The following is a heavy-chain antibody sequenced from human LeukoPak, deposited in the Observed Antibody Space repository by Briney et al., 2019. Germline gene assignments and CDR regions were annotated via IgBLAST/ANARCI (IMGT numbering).Heavy chain of an antibody. Sequence: GGTLRLSCAASGFTFSSYGMSWVRQAPGKGLEWVSAISGSGGSTYYADSVKGRFTISRDNSKNTLYLQMNSLRAEDTAVYYCAKDQKRGYSYGYLFYYYYMDVWGKGTTVTISS. J-gene: IGHJ6*03. D-gene: IGHD5-18*01. V-gene: IGHV3-23*01. CDR2: ISGSGGST. CDR1: GFTFSSYG. CDR3: AKDQKRGYSYGYLFYYYYMDV.